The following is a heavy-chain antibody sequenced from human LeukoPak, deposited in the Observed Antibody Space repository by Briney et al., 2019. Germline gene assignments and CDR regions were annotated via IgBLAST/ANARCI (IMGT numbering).Heavy chain of an antibody. D-gene: IGHD1-26*01. Sequence: PGGSLRLSCAASGFSFGDYVMSWFRQAPGKGLEWVGFIGSKADGGASEYAASVKGRFTISRDDSKSIAYLQMNSLKIEDTAVYYCARQKGDIWDQGTLVTVSS. CDR1: GFSFGDYV. CDR2: IGSKADGGAS. J-gene: IGHJ4*02. CDR3: ARQKGDI. V-gene: IGHV3-49*03.